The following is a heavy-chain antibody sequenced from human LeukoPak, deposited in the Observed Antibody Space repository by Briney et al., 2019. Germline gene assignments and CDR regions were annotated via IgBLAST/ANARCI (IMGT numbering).Heavy chain of an antibody. CDR1: GFTFSSYE. V-gene: IGHV3-48*03. CDR3: VKGWYVDY. J-gene: IGHJ4*02. CDR2: ISSSGSTT. D-gene: IGHD6-13*01. Sequence: GGSLRLSCAASGFTFSSYEMNWVRQAPGKGLEWVSYISSSGSTTYYADSVKGRFTISRDNSKNTLYLQMSSLRAEDTAVYYCVKGWYVDYWGQGTLVTVSS.